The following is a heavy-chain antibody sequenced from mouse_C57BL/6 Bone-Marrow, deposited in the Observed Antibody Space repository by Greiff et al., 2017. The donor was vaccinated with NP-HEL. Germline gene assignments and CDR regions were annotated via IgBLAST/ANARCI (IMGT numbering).Heavy chain of an antibody. CDR2: INPSTGGT. J-gene: IGHJ2*01. Sequence: VQLQQSGPELVKPGASVKISCKASGYSFTGYYMNWVKQSPEKSLEWIGEINPSTGGTTYNQKFKAKATLTVDKSSSTAYMQLKSLTSEDSAVYYCARRLLRFDYWGQGTTLTGSS. CDR3: ARRLLRFDY. V-gene: IGHV1-42*01. CDR1: GYSFTGYY. D-gene: IGHD1-1*01.